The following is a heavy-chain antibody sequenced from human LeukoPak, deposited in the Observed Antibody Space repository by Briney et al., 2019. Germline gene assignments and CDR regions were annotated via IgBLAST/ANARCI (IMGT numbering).Heavy chain of an antibody. Sequence: SGGSLRLSCAASGFTFSSYGMHWVRQAPGKGLEWVAVISYDGSNKYYADSVKGRFTISRDNSKNTLYLQMNSLRAEDTAVYYCAKDYSSSWYGVPPVDYWGQGTLVTVSS. J-gene: IGHJ4*02. D-gene: IGHD6-13*01. V-gene: IGHV3-30*18. CDR2: ISYDGSNK. CDR3: AKDYSSSWYGVPPVDY. CDR1: GFTFSSYG.